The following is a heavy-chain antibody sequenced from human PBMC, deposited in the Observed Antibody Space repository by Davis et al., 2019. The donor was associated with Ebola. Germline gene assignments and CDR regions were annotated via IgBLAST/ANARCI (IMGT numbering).Heavy chain of an antibody. CDR2: INHSGST. CDR1: GGSFSGYY. Sequence: SETLSLTCAVYGGSFSGYYWSWIRQPPGKGLEWIGEINHSGSTNYNPSLKSRVTISVDTTKNQFSLKLSSVTAADTAVYYCAGRAPYSYGYRWFDPWGQGTLVTVSS. CDR3: AGRAPYSYGYRWFDP. D-gene: IGHD5-18*01. J-gene: IGHJ5*02. V-gene: IGHV4-34*01.